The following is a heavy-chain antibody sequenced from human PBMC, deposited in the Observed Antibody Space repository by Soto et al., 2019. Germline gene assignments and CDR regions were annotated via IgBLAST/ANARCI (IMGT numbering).Heavy chain of an antibody. J-gene: IGHJ6*02. CDR1: GFRFIAYA. Sequence: PWGSLRLSCAASGFRFIAYAMRWFRHSPVKGLEWVAVISYEGSNRFYADSVKGRFTVSRDNSKNMVYLQMNSLRGEDTAVFYCAKDYGDYNFNYGMDVWGQGTTVTVSS. CDR3: AKDYGDYNFNYGMDV. D-gene: IGHD4-17*01. CDR2: ISYEGSNR. V-gene: IGHV3-30-3*02.